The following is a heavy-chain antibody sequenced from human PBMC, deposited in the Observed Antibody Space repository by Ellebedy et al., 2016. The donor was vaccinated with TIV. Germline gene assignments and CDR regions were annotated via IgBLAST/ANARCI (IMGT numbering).Heavy chain of an antibody. CDR3: ARGGGYYDSSGYIDY. J-gene: IGHJ4*02. CDR1: GGSISSYY. Sequence: MPSETLSLTCTVSGGSISSYYWSWIRQPPGKGLEWIGYIYYSGSTNYNPSLKSRVTISVDTSKNQFSLKLSSVTAADTAVYYCARGGGYYDSSGYIDYWGQGTLVTVSS. V-gene: IGHV4-59*01. CDR2: IYYSGST. D-gene: IGHD3-22*01.